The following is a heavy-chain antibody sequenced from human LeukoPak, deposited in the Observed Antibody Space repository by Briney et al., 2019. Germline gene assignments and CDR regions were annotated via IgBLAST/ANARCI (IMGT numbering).Heavy chain of an antibody. J-gene: IGHJ6*02. CDR1: GFTFDDYA. V-gene: IGHV3-9*01. CDR2: ISWNSGSI. Sequence: PGGSLRLSCAASGFTFDDYAMHWVRQAPGKGLEWVSGISWNSGSIGYADSVKGRFTISRDNAKNSLYLQMNSLRAEDTALYYCARDIVVVPAAMWVHHYYYYYGMDVWGQGTTVTVSS. CDR3: ARDIVVVPAAMWVHHYYYYYGMDV. D-gene: IGHD2-2*01.